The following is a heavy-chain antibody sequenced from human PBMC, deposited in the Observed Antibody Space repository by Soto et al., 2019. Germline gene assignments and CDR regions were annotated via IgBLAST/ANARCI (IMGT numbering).Heavy chain of an antibody. J-gene: IGHJ6*02. Sequence: PGGSLRLSCAASGFTFSSYSMNWVRQAPGKGLEWVSSISSSSSYICYADSVKGRFTISRDNAKNSLYLQMNSLRAEDTAVYYCARDASRCTNGVCYRYYYYGMDVWGQGTTVTVSS. D-gene: IGHD2-8*01. CDR3: ARDASRCTNGVCYRYYYYGMDV. CDR2: ISSSSSYI. V-gene: IGHV3-21*01. CDR1: GFTFSSYS.